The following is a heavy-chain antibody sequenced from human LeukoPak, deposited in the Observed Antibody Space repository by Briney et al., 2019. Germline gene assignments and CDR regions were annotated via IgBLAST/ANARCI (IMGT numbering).Heavy chain of an antibody. J-gene: IGHJ4*02. CDR2: IYPGDSDT. CDR3: ARGYCSSTSCYRFDY. D-gene: IGHD2-2*01. V-gene: IGHV5-51*01. CDR1: GYSFTSYW. Sequence: GESLKISCKGSGYSFTSYWIGWVRQMPGKGLEWMGIIYPGDSDTRYSPSFQGQVTISADKSISTAYLQWSSLKASDTAMYYCARGYCSSTSCYRFDYWGRGTLVTVSS.